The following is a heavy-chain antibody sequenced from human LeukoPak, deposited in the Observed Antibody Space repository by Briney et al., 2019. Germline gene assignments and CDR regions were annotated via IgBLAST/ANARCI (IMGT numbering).Heavy chain of an antibody. D-gene: IGHD3-9*01. CDR2: IYTSGST. CDR1: GGSISSGSYY. J-gene: IGHJ3*02. CDR3: ARSYDILTGYKPGAFDI. V-gene: IGHV4-61*02. Sequence: SETLSLTSTVSGGSISSGSYYWSWIRQPAGKGLEWIGRIYTSGSTNYNPSLKSRVTISVDASKNQFSLKLSSVTAADTAVYYCARSYDILTGYKPGAFDIWGQGTMVTVSS.